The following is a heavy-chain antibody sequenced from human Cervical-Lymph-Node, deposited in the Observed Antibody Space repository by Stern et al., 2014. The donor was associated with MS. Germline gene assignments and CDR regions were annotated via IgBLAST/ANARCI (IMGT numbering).Heavy chain of an antibody. D-gene: IGHD6-6*01. Sequence: QVTFKESGPTLVIPTQTLTLTCTFSGFSLTTNGVSVGWLRQSPGKALECLALIYWDDATRYSPSLKSRLSITKDTSKNQVLLTMTNVEPVDTATYYCAHRDDWQLDFAYWGQGIPVTVSS. CDR3: AHRDDWQLDFAY. CDR1: GFSLTTNGVS. V-gene: IGHV2-5*02. J-gene: IGHJ4*02. CDR2: IYWDDAT.